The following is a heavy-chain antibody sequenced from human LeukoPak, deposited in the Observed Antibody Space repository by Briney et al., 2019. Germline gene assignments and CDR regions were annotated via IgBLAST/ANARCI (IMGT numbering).Heavy chain of an antibody. CDR1: VFTFSNYY. D-gene: IGHD4-17*01. J-gene: IGHJ5*02. CDR2: ICSSGSTI. V-gene: IGHV3-11*01. CDR3: ARFYSTVTIHNWFDP. Sequence: PGGSLRLSCAASVFTFSNYYMSWIRQAPGKGLEWVLYICSSGSTIYYADSVKVRFTISRDNAKNSLYLQMNSLRAEDTAVYYCARFYSTVTIHNWFDPWGQGTLVTVSS.